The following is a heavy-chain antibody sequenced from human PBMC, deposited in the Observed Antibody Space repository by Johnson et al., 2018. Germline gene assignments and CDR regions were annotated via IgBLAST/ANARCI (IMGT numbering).Heavy chain of an antibody. CDR2: LSFDGTNE. CDR1: GFVFKSFA. Sequence: QVQLVQSGGGVVQPGRSLGLSCAGSGFVFKSFAMHWVRQAPGKGLEWVATLSFDGTNEYYSDSVKGRFTIPRDNAKNTLYLQMNSLRAEDTAVYYCTNDRGYAFDIWGQGTMVTVSS. CDR3: TNDRGYAFDI. V-gene: IGHV3-30*18. J-gene: IGHJ3*02.